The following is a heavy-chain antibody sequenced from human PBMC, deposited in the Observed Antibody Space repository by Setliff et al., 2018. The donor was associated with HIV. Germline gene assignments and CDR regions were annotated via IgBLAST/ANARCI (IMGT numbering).Heavy chain of an antibody. CDR2: SGNGGII. CDR1: GFPFSAYA. V-gene: IGHV3-23*01. J-gene: IGHJ4*02. D-gene: IGHD1-26*01. Sequence: GGSLRLSCEASGFPFSAYAFSWVRQAPGKGLEWVSTSGNGGIIVYTDSVKGRFTMSRDNSKNTLFLVLTSLRPDDTAVYYCARDQRWEFPHYFDYWGQGALVTVSS. CDR3: ARDQRWEFPHYFDY.